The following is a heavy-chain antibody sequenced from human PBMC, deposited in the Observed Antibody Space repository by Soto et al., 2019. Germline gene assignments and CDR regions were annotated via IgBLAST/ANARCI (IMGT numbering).Heavy chain of an antibody. CDR3: ARGYDYGSGSDPTAYYYGMDV. D-gene: IGHD3-10*01. J-gene: IGHJ6*02. V-gene: IGHV4-34*01. Sequence: PSETLSLTCAVYGGSFSGYYWSWIRQPPGKGLEWIGEINHSGSTNYNPSLKSRVTISVDTSKNQFSLKLSSVTAADTAVYYCARGYDYGSGSDPTAYYYGMDVWGQGTTVTVSS. CDR1: GGSFSGYY. CDR2: INHSGST.